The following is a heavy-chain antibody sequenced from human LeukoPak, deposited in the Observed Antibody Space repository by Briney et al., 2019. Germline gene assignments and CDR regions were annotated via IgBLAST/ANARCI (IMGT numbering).Heavy chain of an antibody. J-gene: IGHJ4*02. D-gene: IGHD3-22*01. V-gene: IGHV4-61*02. CDR2: IYTSGST. CDR3: ARDDSSGLDY. Sequence: SQTLSLTCTVSGGSISSGSYYWSWIRQPAGKGLEWIGRIYTSGSTNYNPSLKSRVTISVDTSKNQFSLKLSSVTAADTAVYYCARDDSSGLDYWGQGTLVTVSS. CDR1: GGSISSGSYY.